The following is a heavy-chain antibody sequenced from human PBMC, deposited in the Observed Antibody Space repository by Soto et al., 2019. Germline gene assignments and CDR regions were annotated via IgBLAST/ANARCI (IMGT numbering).Heavy chain of an antibody. CDR3: ANEPSDMNWFDP. V-gene: IGHV1-69*12. CDR2: TVPIFATT. CDR1: GGTLTSYA. Sequence: QVQLVQSGAEVKKPGSSVKVSCKASGGTLTSYAISWVRQAPGQGLEWIGGTVPIFATTNYAQKFQGRVTITADESTSTVYMELSSLRSEDTAVYYCANEPSDMNWFDPWGQGTLVTVSS. J-gene: IGHJ5*02. D-gene: IGHD1-1*01.